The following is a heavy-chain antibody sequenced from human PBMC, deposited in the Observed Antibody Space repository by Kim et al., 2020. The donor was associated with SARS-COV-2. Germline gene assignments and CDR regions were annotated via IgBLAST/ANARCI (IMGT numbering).Heavy chain of an antibody. CDR2: ISYSGTT. CDR3: ARHRTTYFDY. J-gene: IGHJ4*02. CDR1: GVSISSAF. Sequence: SETLSLTCTVSGVSISSAFWSWIRQSPGKGLEWIAYISYSGTTNYNPSLNSRVTVSVDTSKNHFFLQLSSVTAADTAVYYCARHRTTYFDYLGQGALVTV. V-gene: IGHV4-59*08. D-gene: IGHD4-17*01.